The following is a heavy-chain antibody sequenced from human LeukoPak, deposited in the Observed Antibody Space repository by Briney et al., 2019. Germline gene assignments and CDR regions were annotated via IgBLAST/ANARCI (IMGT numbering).Heavy chain of an antibody. V-gene: IGHV3-21*01. CDR3: ARVRQGLQAFDP. D-gene: IGHD4-11*01. CDR1: GFSFSSYS. Sequence: KPGGSLRLSCAGSGFSFSSYSIIWVRQAPGKGLEWVSSISSRSTYIHYADSVKGRFTISRDNARNSLYLEMNSLRVEDTAVYYCARVRQGLQAFDPWGQGTLVTVSS. CDR2: ISSRSTYI. J-gene: IGHJ5*02.